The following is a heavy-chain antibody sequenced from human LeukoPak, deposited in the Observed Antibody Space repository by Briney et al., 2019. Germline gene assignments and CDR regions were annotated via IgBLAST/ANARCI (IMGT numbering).Heavy chain of an antibody. CDR1: GGSVSTNSGA. CDR2: TYYRSKWYN. J-gene: IGHJ4*02. CDR3: ARAVAGTDQFDY. V-gene: IGHV6-1*01. Sequence: SQTVSLTCAISGGSVSTNSGAWNWIRQSPSRGLEWLGRTYYRSKWYNDYAVSVRSRIIINPDRSKNQFSLQLNSVTPEDTAVYYCARAVAGTDQFDYWGQGTLVTVSS. D-gene: IGHD6-19*01.